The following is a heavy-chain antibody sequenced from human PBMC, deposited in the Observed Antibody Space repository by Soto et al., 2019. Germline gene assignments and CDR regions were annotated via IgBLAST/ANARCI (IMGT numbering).Heavy chain of an antibody. D-gene: IGHD2-2*01. CDR2: IDYNGVT. V-gene: IGHV4-39*01. J-gene: IGHJ4*02. CDR3: GRVMIGTSRHTDSDY. Sequence: SETLSLTCSVSGASISSRDYYWGWVRQTPGKGLEWIGNIDYNGVTYYNPSLKSRVTVSKDTSKNQFSLKVASVTAADTAIYYCGRVMIGTSRHTDSDYWGQGTQVTVSS. CDR1: GASISSRDYY.